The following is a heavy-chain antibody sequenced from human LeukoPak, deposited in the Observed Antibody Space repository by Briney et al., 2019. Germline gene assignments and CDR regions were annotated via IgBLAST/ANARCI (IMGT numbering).Heavy chain of an antibody. CDR1: GFTFSSYW. CDR3: ARGYNGLPAHFDY. V-gene: IGHV3-7*03. J-gene: IGHJ4*02. Sequence: GGSLRLSCAASGFTFSSYWMSWVRQAPGKGLEWVANIKRDGSEKYYVDSVKGRFTISRDNAKSSLYLQMNSLRAEDTAVYYCARGYNGLPAHFDYWGQGTLVTVSS. D-gene: IGHD5-24*01. CDR2: IKRDGSEK.